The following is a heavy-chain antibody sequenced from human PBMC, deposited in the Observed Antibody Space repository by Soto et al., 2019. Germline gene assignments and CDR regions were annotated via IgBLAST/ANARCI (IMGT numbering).Heavy chain of an antibody. CDR1: CGAISSGEYY. J-gene: IGHJ6*02. V-gene: IGHV4-30-4*01. Sequence: SETLSLTCNVSCGAISSGEYYWSWIRQPPGQGLEWMGDIYSSVSPDYNRSLKSRVTISVETSKNQFSLKLSSVTAADTALYYCAIVGLHSSGMEVWCQGTTVTVSS. CDR2: IYSSVSP. CDR3: AIVGLHSSGMEV.